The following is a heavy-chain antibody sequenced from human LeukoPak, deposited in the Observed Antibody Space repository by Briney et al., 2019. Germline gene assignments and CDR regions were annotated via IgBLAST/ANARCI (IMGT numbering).Heavy chain of an antibody. Sequence: ASVKVSCKASGYTFTFYYMHWVRQAPGQGLEWMGWINSKSGGTNYAQKFQGRVTMTRDTSITTAYMELSRLRSDDTAVYYCANSGGEEDDAFDIWGQGTMVTVSS. D-gene: IGHD2-15*01. CDR3: ANSGGEEDDAFDI. CDR1: GYTFTFYY. J-gene: IGHJ3*02. V-gene: IGHV1-2*02. CDR2: INSKSGGT.